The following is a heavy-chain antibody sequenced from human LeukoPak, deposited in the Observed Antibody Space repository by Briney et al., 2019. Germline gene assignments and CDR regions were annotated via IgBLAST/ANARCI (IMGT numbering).Heavy chain of an antibody. D-gene: IGHD3-10*01. Sequence: PGRSLRLSCAASGFTFSSYGMHWVRQAPGKGLEWVAAIWYDGSNKYYADSVKGRFTISRDNSKNTLYLQMNSLRAEDTAVYYCARDGENYGMDVWGKGTTVTVSS. CDR1: GFTFSSYG. V-gene: IGHV3-33*01. CDR2: IWYDGSNK. CDR3: ARDGENYGMDV. J-gene: IGHJ6*04.